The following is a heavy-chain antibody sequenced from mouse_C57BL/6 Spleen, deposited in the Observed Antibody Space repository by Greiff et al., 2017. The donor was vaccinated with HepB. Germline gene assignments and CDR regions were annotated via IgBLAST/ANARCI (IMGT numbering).Heavy chain of an antibody. D-gene: IGHD2-1*01. J-gene: IGHJ4*01. V-gene: IGHV5-4*01. CDR3: ARDRRDLPMDY. CDR2: ISDGGGYT. Sequence: EVMLVESGGGLVKPGGSLKLSCAASGFTFSSYAMSWVRQTPEKRLEWVANISDGGGYTYYPDNVKGRFTISRDNAKNNLYLQMSHLESEDTAMYYCARDRRDLPMDYWGQGTSVTVSS. CDR1: GFTFSSYA.